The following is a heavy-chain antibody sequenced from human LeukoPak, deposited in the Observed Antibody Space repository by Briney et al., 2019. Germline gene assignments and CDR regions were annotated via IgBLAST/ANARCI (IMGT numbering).Heavy chain of an antibody. CDR1: GFTFTTYS. CDR2: ISSGSSAI. V-gene: IGHV3-21*01. J-gene: IGHJ4*02. CDR3: ARGHTAVTRHFDF. Sequence: GGSLRLSCEASGFTFTTYSMTWVRQAPGKGLEWGSVISSGSSAIFSADAPKGRFTISRDDPKNLLYLDMTSLRAEDTAVYYCARGHTAVTRHFDFWGQGTLVTVSS. D-gene: IGHD4-17*01.